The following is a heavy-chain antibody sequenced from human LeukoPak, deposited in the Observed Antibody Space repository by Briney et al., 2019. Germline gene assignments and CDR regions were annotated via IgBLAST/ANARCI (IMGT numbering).Heavy chain of an antibody. J-gene: IGHJ4*02. CDR1: GFTFSTCS. V-gene: IGHV3-66*01. Sequence: GGSLRLSCAASGFTFSTCSMNWVRQAPGKGLEWVSVIYSGGATYYADSVKGRFTISTDNSKKTLYLQMNSLRAEDTAVYYCARTSYGSGSYSDYWGQGTLVTVSS. CDR2: IYSGGAT. D-gene: IGHD3-10*01. CDR3: ARTSYGSGSYSDY.